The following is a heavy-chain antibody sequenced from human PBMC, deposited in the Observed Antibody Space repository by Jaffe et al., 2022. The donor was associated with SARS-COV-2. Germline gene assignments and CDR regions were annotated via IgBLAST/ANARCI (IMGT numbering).Heavy chain of an antibody. V-gene: IGHV5-51*01. CDR3: ARTRVSAAMNDAFDI. Sequence: EVQLVQSGAEVKKPGESLKISCKGSGYSFAIYWIGWVRQMPGKGLEWMGIVYPGDSDSRYSPSFQGQVTISADKSITTAYLQWSSLKASDTAMYYCARTRVSAAMNDAFDIWGQGTMVTVSS. CDR1: GYSFAIYW. CDR2: VYPGDSDS. J-gene: IGHJ3*02. D-gene: IGHD2-2*01.